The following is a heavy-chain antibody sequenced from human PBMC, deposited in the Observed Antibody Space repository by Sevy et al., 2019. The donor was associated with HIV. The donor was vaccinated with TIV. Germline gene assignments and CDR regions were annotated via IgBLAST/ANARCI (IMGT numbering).Heavy chain of an antibody. CDR1: GYSFTDYY. CDR3: ARARRVTTVYYYYGMDV. Sequence: GASVKVSCKASGYSFTDYYMHWVRQAPGQGLEWMAWINPKNDVTNYAQKFQGRVTMTRDTSTSTAYMELTRLRSDDMAVYYCARARRVTTVYYYYGMDVWGQGTTVTVSS. V-gene: IGHV1-2*02. J-gene: IGHJ6*02. D-gene: IGHD5-18*01. CDR2: INPKNDVT.